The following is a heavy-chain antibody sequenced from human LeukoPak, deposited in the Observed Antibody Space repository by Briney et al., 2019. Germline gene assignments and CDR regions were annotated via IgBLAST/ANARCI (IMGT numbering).Heavy chain of an antibody. Sequence: PGGSLRLSCAASGFTFSSYGMHWVRQAPGKGLEWVAVIWYDGSNKYYADSVKGRFTISRDNSKNTLYLQMNSLRAEDTAVYYCAREDIVVDGWPYGMDVWGQGTTVTVSS. D-gene: IGHD2-2*01. J-gene: IGHJ6*02. V-gene: IGHV3-33*01. CDR3: AREDIVVDGWPYGMDV. CDR1: GFTFSSYG. CDR2: IWYDGSNK.